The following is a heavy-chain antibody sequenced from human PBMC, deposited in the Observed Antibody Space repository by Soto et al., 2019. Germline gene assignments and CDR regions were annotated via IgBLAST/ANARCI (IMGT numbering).Heavy chain of an antibody. V-gene: IGHV3-23*01. CDR3: TKSWLFEKNWFDP. CDR1: GFSFTTYG. CDR2: ISSTGLYT. D-gene: IGHD3-22*01. Sequence: GGSLRLSCAASGFSFTTYGMSWVRQAPGKGLEWVSDISSTGLYTYLADSVKGRFTISRDNSKNTLYLQMNSLRVDDTAVYFCTKSWLFEKNWFDPWGQGTLVTVSS. J-gene: IGHJ5*02.